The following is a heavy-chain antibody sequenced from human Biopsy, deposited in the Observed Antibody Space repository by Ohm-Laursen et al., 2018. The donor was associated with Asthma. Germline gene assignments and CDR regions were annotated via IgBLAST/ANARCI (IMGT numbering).Heavy chain of an antibody. CDR1: GFTFSSYA. D-gene: IGHD3-9*01. Sequence: SLRLSCAAFGFTFSSYAMSWVRQAPGKGLEWVSAIRGSGGSTYYADSVKGRFTISRDNSKNTLYLQMNSLRAEDTAVYYCAKDRDYDILTGPPGFDYWGQGTLVTVSS. CDR2: IRGSGGST. CDR3: AKDRDYDILTGPPGFDY. J-gene: IGHJ4*02. V-gene: IGHV3-23*01.